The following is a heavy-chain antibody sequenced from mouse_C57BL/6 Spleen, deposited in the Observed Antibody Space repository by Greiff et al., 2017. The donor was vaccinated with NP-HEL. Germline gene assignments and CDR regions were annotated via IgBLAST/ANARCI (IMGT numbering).Heavy chain of an antibody. CDR2: IHPNSGST. CDR1: GYTFTSYW. D-gene: IGHD2-4*01. J-gene: IGHJ4*01. CDR3: ARYDYSYYAMDY. Sequence: QVQLQQPGAELVKPGASVKLSCKASGYTFTSYWMHWVMQRPGQGLEWIGMIHPNSGSTNYNEKFKSKATLTVDKSSSTAYMKLSSLTSEDSAVYYCARYDYSYYAMDYWGQGTSVTVSS. V-gene: IGHV1-64*01.